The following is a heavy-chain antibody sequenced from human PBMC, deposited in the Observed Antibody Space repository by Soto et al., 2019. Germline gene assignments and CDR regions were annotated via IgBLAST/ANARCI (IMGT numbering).Heavy chain of an antibody. D-gene: IGHD6-19*01. V-gene: IGHV4-39*01. J-gene: IGHJ4*02. CDR1: GGSISSSSYY. CDR3: ARHAVAGIFGNEPFDY. CDR2: IYYSGST. Sequence: SETLSLTCTVSGGSISSSSYYWGWIRQPPGKGLEWIGSIYYSGSTYYNPSLKSRVTISVDTSKNQFSLKLSSVTAADTAVYYCARHAVAGIFGNEPFDYWGQGTLVTVSS.